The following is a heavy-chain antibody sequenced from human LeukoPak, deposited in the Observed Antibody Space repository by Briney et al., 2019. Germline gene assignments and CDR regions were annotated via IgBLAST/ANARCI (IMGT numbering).Heavy chain of an antibody. J-gene: IGHJ4*02. CDR3: AREKLDTRGYVDY. CDR1: GFTFSTYW. CDR2: IKQDGTDK. D-gene: IGHD3-22*01. Sequence: PGGSLRLSCAGSGFTFSTYWMSWVRQAPGKGLDWVANIKQDGTDKYYVDSVKGRFTISRDNAKNLLYLQMNSLRAEDRAVYYCAREKLDTRGYVDYWGQGTLVTVSS. V-gene: IGHV3-7*01.